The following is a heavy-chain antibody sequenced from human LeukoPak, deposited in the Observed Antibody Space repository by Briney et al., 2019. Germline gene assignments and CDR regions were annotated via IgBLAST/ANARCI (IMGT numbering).Heavy chain of an antibody. CDR2: IKIKADGGTA. V-gene: IGHV3-15*01. CDR1: GFTFSNAW. Sequence: GGSLRLSCAASGFTFSNAWMSWVRQAPGKGLEWVGRIKIKADGGTADYAAPLKGRFTISRDDSKNTLYLQMNSLKTEDTAVYYCTTGVPNYDFWSGYLGGYWGQGTLVTVSS. CDR3: TTGVPNYDFWSGYLGGY. J-gene: IGHJ4*02. D-gene: IGHD3-3*01.